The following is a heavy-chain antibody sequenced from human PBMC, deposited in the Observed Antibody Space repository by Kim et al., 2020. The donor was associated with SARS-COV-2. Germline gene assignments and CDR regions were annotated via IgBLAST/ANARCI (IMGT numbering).Heavy chain of an antibody. V-gene: IGHV1-69*13. CDR1: GGTFSSYA. J-gene: IGHJ5*02. D-gene: IGHD4-17*01. CDR3: AGVTTYWFDP. Sequence: SGKVSCKASGGTFSSYAISWVRQAPGQGLEWMGGIIPIFGTANYAQKFQGRVTITADESTSTAYMELSSLRSEDTAVYYCAGVTTYWFDPWGQGTLVTVSS. CDR2: IIPIFGTA.